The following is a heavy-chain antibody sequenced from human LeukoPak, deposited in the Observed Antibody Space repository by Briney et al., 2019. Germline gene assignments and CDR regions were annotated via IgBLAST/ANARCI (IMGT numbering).Heavy chain of an antibody. CDR1: GFTASSNY. CDR2: IYSGGST. J-gene: IGHJ6*02. V-gene: IGHV3-66*01. Sequence: GGSLRLSCAASGFTASSNYMSWVRQAPGKGLEWVSVIYSGGSTYYADSVKGRFTISRDNSKNTLYLQMNSLRAEDTAVYYCARDLTYYYYYGMDVWGQGTTVTVSS. CDR3: ARDLTYYYYYGMDV.